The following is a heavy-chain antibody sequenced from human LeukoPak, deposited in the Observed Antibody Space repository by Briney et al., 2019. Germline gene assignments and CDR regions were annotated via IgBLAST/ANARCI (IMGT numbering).Heavy chain of an antibody. CDR3: ARRAYSYGDSDY. J-gene: IGHJ4*02. CDR2: IYYSGST. CDR1: GGSISSGGYY. D-gene: IGHD5-18*01. V-gene: IGHV4-31*03. Sequence: PSETLSLTCTVSGGSISSGGYYWSWIRQHPGKGLEWIGYIYYSGSTYYNPSLKSRVTISVDTSKNQFSLKLSSVTAADTAVYYCARRAYSYGDSDYWGQGTLVTVSS.